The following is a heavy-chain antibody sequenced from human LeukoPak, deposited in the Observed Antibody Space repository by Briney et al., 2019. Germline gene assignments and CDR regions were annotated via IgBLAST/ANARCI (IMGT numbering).Heavy chain of an antibody. J-gene: IGHJ4*02. CDR2: TYYSGST. CDR3: ARDSMDTAMGSGFDY. V-gene: IGHV4-59*01. Sequence: SETLSLTCTVSGGSISSYYWSWIRQPPGKGLEWIGYTYYSGSTNYNPSLKSRVTISVDTSKNQFSLKLSSVTAADTAVYYCARDSMDTAMGSGFDYWGQGTLVTVSS. CDR1: GGSISSYY. D-gene: IGHD5-18*01.